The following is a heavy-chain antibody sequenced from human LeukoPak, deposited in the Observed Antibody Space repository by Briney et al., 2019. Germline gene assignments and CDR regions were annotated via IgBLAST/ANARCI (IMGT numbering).Heavy chain of an antibody. CDR3: AKQTQLLDYYDSSGYFDY. J-gene: IGHJ4*02. CDR1: GFTFSSYA. Sequence: GSLRLSCAASGFTFSSYAMSWVRQAPGKGLEWVSAISGSGGSTYYADSVKGRFTISRDNSKNTLYLQMNSLRAEDTAVYYCAKQTQLLDYYDSSGYFDYWGQGTLVTVSS. V-gene: IGHV3-23*01. D-gene: IGHD3-22*01. CDR2: ISGSGGST.